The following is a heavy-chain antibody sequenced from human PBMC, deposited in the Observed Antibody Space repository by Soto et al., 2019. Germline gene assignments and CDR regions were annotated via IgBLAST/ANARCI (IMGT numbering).Heavy chain of an antibody. V-gene: IGHV3-48*01. D-gene: IGHD3-16*01. J-gene: IGHJ4*02. CDR2: ISPSSSTI. CDR3: ATQGGLDH. Sequence: EVLLVESGGGLVQPGGSLRLSCAASGFTFNNYKMNWVRQAPGKGLEWVSYISPSSSTIFYADSVKGRFTISRDNAKNSLYLQMNSLRAEDTAVYYCATQGGLDHWGQGTLVTVSS. CDR1: GFTFNNYK.